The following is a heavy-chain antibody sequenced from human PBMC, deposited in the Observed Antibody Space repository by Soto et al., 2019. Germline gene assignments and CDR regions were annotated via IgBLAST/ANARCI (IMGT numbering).Heavy chain of an antibody. Sequence: QVQLQESGPGLVRPSETLSLNCTVSGGSLSPNYWSWFRQRPGKGLEWIGYIYYPGTTTYNPCLKRRVSISLDTSKKEVSLKLTSVTAADTAVYYCARLGAYYQPLYPWGRGTLVTVSS. CDR1: GGSLSPNY. J-gene: IGHJ5*02. CDR2: IYYPGTT. V-gene: IGHV4-59*08. D-gene: IGHD3-22*01. CDR3: ARLGAYYQPLYP.